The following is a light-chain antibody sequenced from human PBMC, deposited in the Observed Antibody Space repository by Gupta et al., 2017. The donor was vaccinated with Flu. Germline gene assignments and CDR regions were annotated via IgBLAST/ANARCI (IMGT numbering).Light chain of an antibody. Sequence: QTVVTQEPSLTVSPGGTVTLTCGSTTGPVTSGSYPNWFQQKPGQTPRSLIYNTNYKHSWTPARFSGSLRGDKAALTLSGVQPEDEADYYCLLYFRGAQGVFGGGTKLTVL. CDR2: NTN. CDR3: LLYFRGAQGV. CDR1: TGPVTSGSY. V-gene: IGLV7-43*01. J-gene: IGLJ3*02.